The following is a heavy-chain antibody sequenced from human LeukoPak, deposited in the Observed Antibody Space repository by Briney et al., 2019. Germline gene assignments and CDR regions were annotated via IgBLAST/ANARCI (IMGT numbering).Heavy chain of an antibody. V-gene: IGHV4-39*05. CDR3: AEWFHFDY. J-gene: IGHJ4*02. CDR1: GGSISSIIYY. CDR2: IYYSGST. D-gene: IGHD3-3*01. Sequence: SETPSLTCTVSGGSISSIIYYWGWIRQPPGKGLEWIGSIYYSGSTYYNPSLKSRVTISVDTSKNQFSLKLSSVTAADTAVYYCAEWFHFDYWGQGTLVTVSS.